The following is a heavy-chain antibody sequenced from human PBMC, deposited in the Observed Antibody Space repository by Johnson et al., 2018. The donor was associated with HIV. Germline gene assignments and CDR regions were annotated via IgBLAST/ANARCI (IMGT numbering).Heavy chain of an antibody. CDR1: GFTFDDYA. J-gene: IGHJ3*02. V-gene: IGHV3-9*01. CDR3: ARGFDSSGYYWGHSLGKGFDI. Sequence: VQVVESGGGVVQPGRSLRLSCAASGFTFDDYAMHWVRQAPGKGLEWVSGISWNSGFTIYHEDSVKGRFTISRDNAKNSLYLQMDSLRAEDTAVYYCARGFDSSGYYWGHSLGKGFDIWGQGTVVTVSS. CDR2: ISWNSGFTI. D-gene: IGHD3-22*01.